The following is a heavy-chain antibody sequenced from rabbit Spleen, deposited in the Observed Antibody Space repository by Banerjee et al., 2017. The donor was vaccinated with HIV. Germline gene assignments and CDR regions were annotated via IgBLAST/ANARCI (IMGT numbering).Heavy chain of an antibody. J-gene: IGHJ4*01. CDR3: VRDVGSYDYIDVYFNL. Sequence: QSLEESGGDLVKPGGTLTLTCKASGFTISSAYWMNWVRQAPGKGLEWIARIYGGNNDNTGYASWAKGRFTISKSSSTTATLQMTSLTAADTATYFCVRDVGSYDYIDVYFNLWGPGTLVTVS. D-gene: IGHD6-1*01. V-gene: IGHV1S40*01. CDR2: IYGGNNDNT. CDR1: GFTISSAYW.